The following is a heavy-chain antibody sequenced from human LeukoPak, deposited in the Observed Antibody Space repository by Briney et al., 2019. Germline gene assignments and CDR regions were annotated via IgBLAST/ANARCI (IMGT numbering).Heavy chain of an antibody. CDR2: LLYDGNTK. J-gene: IGHJ6*03. Sequence: GGPLRLSCAASGFSLSNYGMHWVRQAPGKGLEWVAALLYDGNTKHYADSVKGRFTISRDISNNTFYLQMNSLTAEDTAVYYCARDHRPEIQYYYMDVWGKGTTVAVSS. V-gene: IGHV3-33*01. CDR1: GFSLSNYG. CDR3: ARDHRPEIQYYYMDV. D-gene: IGHD1-14*01.